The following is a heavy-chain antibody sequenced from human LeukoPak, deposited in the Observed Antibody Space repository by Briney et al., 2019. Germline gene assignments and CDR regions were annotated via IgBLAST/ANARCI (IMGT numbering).Heavy chain of an antibody. V-gene: IGHV3-48*03. CDR3: ARTGRPESSPKVFDY. CDR1: GFTFSSYE. J-gene: IGHJ4*02. Sequence: GGSLRLSCAASGFTFSSYEMNWVRQAPGKGLEWVSYISSSGSTIYYADSVKGRFTISRDNAKNSLYLQMNSLRAEDTAVYYCARTGRPESSPKVFDYWGQGTLVTVSA. CDR2: ISSSGSTI.